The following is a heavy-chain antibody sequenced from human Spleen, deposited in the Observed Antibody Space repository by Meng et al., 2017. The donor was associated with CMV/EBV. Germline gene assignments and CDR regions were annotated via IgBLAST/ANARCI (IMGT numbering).Heavy chain of an antibody. J-gene: IGHJ5*02. CDR3: AREGWCDP. V-gene: IGHV3-20*03. Sequence: PGKGLEWVSGIDWNSGRTRYADAVKGRFTNSRDNAKDSRYLQMNGRRVEETALYYCAREGWCDPWGQGTLVTVSS. CDR2: IDWNSGRT.